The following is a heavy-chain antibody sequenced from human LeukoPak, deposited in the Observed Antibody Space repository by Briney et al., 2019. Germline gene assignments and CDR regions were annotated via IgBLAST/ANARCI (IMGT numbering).Heavy chain of an antibody. CDR3: ARDSPTFDI. CDR1: GFTFSTYA. CDR2: ISGSGSST. V-gene: IGHV3-23*01. J-gene: IGHJ3*02. Sequence: HPGGSLRLSCAASGFTFSTYAMSRVRQAPGKGLEWVSAISGSGSSTYYADSVKGRFTISRDNSKNTLYLQMNSLRAEDTAIYYCARDSPTFDIWGQGTMVTVSS.